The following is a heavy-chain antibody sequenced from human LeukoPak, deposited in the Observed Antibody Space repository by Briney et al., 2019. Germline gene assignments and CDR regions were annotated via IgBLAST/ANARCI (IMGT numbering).Heavy chain of an antibody. CDR3: AAAIRIVGATFSDY. D-gene: IGHD1-26*01. Sequence: SVKVSCKASGFTFTSSAIQWVRQARGQRLEWIGWIVVGSGNTNYAQKFQGRVTITRDMSTSTAYMELSSLRSEDTAVYYCAAAIRIVGATFSDYWGQGTLVTVSS. CDR1: GFTFTSSA. V-gene: IGHV1-58*02. J-gene: IGHJ4*02. CDR2: IVVGSGNT.